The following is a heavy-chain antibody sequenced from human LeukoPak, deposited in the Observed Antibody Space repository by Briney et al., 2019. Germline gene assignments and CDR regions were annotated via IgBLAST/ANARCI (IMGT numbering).Heavy chain of an antibody. CDR1: GFTFDDYA. CDR3: AKGFSGVETYRFDY. J-gene: IGHJ4*02. D-gene: IGHD3-3*01. V-gene: IGHV3-9*01. Sequence: ETGGSLRLSCAASGFTFDDYAMHWVRQAPGKGLEWVSGISWNSGSIGYADSVKGRFTISRDNAKNSLYLQMNSLRAEDTALYYCAKGFSGVETYRFDYWGQGTLVTVSS. CDR2: ISWNSGSI.